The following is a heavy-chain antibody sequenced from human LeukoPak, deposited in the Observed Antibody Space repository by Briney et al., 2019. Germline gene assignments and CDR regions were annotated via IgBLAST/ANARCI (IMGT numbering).Heavy chain of an antibody. CDR2: INPNSGGT. J-gene: IGHJ3*02. Sequence: ASVKVSCKASGYTFTGYYMHWVRQAPGQGLEWMGWINPNSGGTNYAQKFQGRVTMTRDTSISTAYVELSRLRSDDTAVYYCARELVGAHGAFDIWGQGTMVTVSS. CDR3: ARELVGAHGAFDI. V-gene: IGHV1-2*02. CDR1: GYTFTGYY. D-gene: IGHD1-26*01.